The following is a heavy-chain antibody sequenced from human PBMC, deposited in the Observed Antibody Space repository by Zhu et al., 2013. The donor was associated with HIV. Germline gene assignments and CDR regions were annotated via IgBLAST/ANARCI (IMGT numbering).Heavy chain of an antibody. D-gene: IGHD3-22*01. Sequence: EVQLVQSGAEVKKPGESLKISCKGSGYSFTSYWIGWVRQMPGKGLEWMGIIYPGDSDTRYSPSFQGQVTISADKSISTAYLQWSSLKASDTAMYYCARRPYYDSSGSLNWFDPGAREPWSPSPQ. CDR2: IYPGDSDT. CDR1: GYSFTSYW. CDR3: ARRPYYDSSGSLNWFDP. V-gene: IGHV5-51*01. J-gene: IGHJ5*02.